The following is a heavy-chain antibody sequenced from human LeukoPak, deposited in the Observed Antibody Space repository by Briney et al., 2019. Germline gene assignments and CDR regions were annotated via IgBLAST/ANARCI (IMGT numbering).Heavy chain of an antibody. J-gene: IGHJ4*02. D-gene: IGHD3-10*01. Sequence: SETLSLTCTVSGGSISSSNYYWAWIRQPPGKGLEWIANIFYTGSTYYNPSLKSRVTISVDTSKNQFSLKLSSVTAADTAVYYCANIELGSENQDYWGQGTLVTVSS. V-gene: IGHV4-39*01. CDR1: GGSISSSNYY. CDR3: ANIELGSENQDY. CDR2: IFYTGST.